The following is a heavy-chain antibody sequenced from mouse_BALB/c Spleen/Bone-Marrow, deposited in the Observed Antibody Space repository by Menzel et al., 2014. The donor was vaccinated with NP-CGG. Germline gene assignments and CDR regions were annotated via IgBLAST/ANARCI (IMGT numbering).Heavy chain of an antibody. CDR1: GFTFSSFA. CDR3: GRGDY. V-gene: IGHV5-17*02. CDR2: ISSGSNII. Sequence: EVKLVESGGGLVQPGESRKLSCAASGFTFSSFAMHWIRQAPEKGLEWVAFISSGSNIIHYADTVKGRFTISRDNPKNTLCLQMTSLRSEDTARYYCGRGDYWGQGTTLTVSS. J-gene: IGHJ2*01.